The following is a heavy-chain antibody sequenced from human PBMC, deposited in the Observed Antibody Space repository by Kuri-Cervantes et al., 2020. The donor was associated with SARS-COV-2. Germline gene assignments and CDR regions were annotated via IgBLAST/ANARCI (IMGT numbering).Heavy chain of an antibody. V-gene: IGHV1-2*04. Sequence: ASVKVSCKASGYTFTDYYMHWGRQAPGQGLEWMGWINPNSGGTNYAQKFQGWVTMTRDTSISTVYMELSRLRSDDTAVYYCARSTPFRRLAVIAQGGAFDFWGQGTMVTVSS. CDR1: GYTFTDYY. CDR3: ARSTPFRRLAVIAQGGAFDF. J-gene: IGHJ3*01. D-gene: IGHD3-22*01. CDR2: INPNSGGT.